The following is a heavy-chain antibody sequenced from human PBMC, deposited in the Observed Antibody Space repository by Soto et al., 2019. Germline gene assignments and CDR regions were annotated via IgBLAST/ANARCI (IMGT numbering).Heavy chain of an antibody. J-gene: IGHJ4*02. Sequence: QVQLVQSGAEVKKTGSSVKLSCTSSGGTATNYGVSWVRQAPGQGLEWMGGILPIFGPPYYAQKFQDRLTITADETTSTIYMELTGLTSDDTAIYFCAREDFLTPGPIGHWGQGTLVTVSS. CDR3: AREDFLTPGPIGH. D-gene: IGHD3-9*01. V-gene: IGHV1-69*01. CDR2: ILPIFGPP. CDR1: GGTATNYG.